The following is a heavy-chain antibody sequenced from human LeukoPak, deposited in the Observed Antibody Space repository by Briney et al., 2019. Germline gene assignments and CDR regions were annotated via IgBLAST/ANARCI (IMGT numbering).Heavy chain of an antibody. Sequence: ASVKVSCKASGYTFTNYGLSWVRQGPGQGLEWMGWINTDNGNTNYAQKFQDRFTMTTGTSTSTAYMELRSLRSDDTAMYYCARDYVPGITIFGVAQGDVWGQGTMVTVS. CDR3: ARDYVPGITIFGVAQGDV. J-gene: IGHJ3*01. V-gene: IGHV1-18*01. D-gene: IGHD3-3*01. CDR2: INTDNGNT. CDR1: GYTFTNYG.